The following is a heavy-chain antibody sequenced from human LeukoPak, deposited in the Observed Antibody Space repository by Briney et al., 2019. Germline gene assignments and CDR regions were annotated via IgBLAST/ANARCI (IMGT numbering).Heavy chain of an antibody. J-gene: IGHJ5*02. CDR1: GGSISSGGYS. Sequence: SETLSLTCTVSGGSISSGGYSWSWIRQHPGKGLEWIGYIYYSGSTYYNPSLKSRVTISVDTSKNQFSLKLSSVTAADTAVYYCARGDTSDFWSGYYSWFDPWGQGTLVTVSS. D-gene: IGHD3-3*01. V-gene: IGHV4-31*03. CDR2: IYYSGST. CDR3: ARGDTSDFWSGYYSWFDP.